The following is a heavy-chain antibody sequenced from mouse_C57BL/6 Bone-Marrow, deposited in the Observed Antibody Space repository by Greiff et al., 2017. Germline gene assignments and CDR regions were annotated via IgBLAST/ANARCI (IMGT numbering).Heavy chain of an antibody. V-gene: IGHV1-85*01. J-gene: IGHJ1*03. CDR1: GYTFTSYD. Sequence: VQLQQSGPELVKPGASVKLSCKASGYTFTSYDINWVKQRPGQGLEWIGRIYPRDGSTKYNEKFKGKATLTVDTSSSTAYMELHRLTSEDSAVYFWARDYGSSYWYFDVWGTGTTVTVSS. D-gene: IGHD1-1*01. CDR3: ARDYGSSYWYFDV. CDR2: IYPRDGST.